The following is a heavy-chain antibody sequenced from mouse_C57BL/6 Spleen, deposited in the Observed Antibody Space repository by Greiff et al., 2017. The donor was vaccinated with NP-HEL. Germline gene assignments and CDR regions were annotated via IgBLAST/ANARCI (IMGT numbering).Heavy chain of an antibody. CDR2: IYPEDGET. V-gene: IGHV14-2*01. CDR3: ARSVYRKSWVAY. CDR1: GFNIKDYS. D-gene: IGHD6-1*01. Sequence: LVESVAELVKPGASVKLSCTASGFNIKDYSMYSVKQRTEQGLEWIVRIYPEDGETKYAPKFQGKATITADTSSNTAQLQLSRLTSEDTAVYYCARSVYRKSWVAYWGQGTLVTVSA. J-gene: IGHJ3*01.